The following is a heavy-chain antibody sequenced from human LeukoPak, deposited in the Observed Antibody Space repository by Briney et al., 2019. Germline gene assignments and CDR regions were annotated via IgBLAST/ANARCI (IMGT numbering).Heavy chain of an antibody. CDR2: INHSGST. CDR1: GGSFSGYY. D-gene: IGHD3-10*01. J-gene: IGHJ6*02. Sequence: SETLSLTCAVYGGSFSGYYWSWIRQPPGKGLEWIGEINHSGSTNYNPSLKSRVTISVDTSKNQFSLKLSSVTAADTAVYYCARGVGLLWFGEFPEKPYYYYYGMDVWGQGTTVTVSS. V-gene: IGHV4-34*01. CDR3: ARGVGLLWFGEFPEKPYYYYYGMDV.